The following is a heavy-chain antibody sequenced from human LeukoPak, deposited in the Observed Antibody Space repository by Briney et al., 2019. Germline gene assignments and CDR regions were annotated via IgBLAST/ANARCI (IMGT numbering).Heavy chain of an antibody. CDR1: GYTFTGYY. CDR2: INPSGGST. CDR3: ARSYRYDIVVVPAAVDY. D-gene: IGHD2-2*01. V-gene: IGHV1-46*01. J-gene: IGHJ4*02. Sequence: GASVKVSCKASGYTFTGYYMHWVRQAPGQGLEWMGIINPSGGSTSYAQKFQGRVTMTRDMSTSTVYMELSSLRSEDTAVYYCARSYRYDIVVVPAAVDYWGQGTLVTVSS.